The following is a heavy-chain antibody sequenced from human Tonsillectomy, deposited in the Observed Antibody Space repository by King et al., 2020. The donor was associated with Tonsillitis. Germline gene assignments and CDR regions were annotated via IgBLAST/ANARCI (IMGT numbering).Heavy chain of an antibody. CDR1: GFTFDDYA. J-gene: IGHJ4*02. CDR3: AKDSQPNYGDYHFGY. D-gene: IGHD4-17*01. Sequence: VQLVESGGGLVQPGRSLRLSCAASGFTFDDYAMHWVRQAPGKGLEWVSGISWNSGSIGYADSLKGRFTISRDNAKNSLYLQMNSLRAEDTALYYCAKDSQPNYGDYHFGYWGQGTLVTVSS. CDR2: ISWNSGSI. V-gene: IGHV3-9*01.